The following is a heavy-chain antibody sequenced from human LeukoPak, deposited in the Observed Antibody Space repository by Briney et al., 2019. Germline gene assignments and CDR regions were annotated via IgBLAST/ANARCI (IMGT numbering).Heavy chain of an antibody. D-gene: IGHD4-23*01. CDR1: GGSFSGYY. J-gene: IGHJ4*02. CDR2: IYTSGST. V-gene: IGHV4-59*10. Sequence: PSETLSLTCAVYGGSFSGYYWSWIRQPAGKGLEWIGRIYTSGSTNYNPSLKSRVTMSVDTSKNQFSLKLSSVTAADTAVYYCARASYGGNLDYWGQGTLVTVSS. CDR3: ARASYGGNLDY.